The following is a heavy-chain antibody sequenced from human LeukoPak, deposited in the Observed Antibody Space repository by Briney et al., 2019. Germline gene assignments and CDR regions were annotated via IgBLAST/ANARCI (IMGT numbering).Heavy chain of an antibody. J-gene: IGHJ3*02. CDR2: ISYDGSNK. CDR3: ARGVEAFDI. V-gene: IGHV3-30*04. CDR1: GFTFSSYA. D-gene: IGHD2-21*01. Sequence: GGSLRLSCAASGFTFSSYAMHWVRQAPGKGLEWVAVISYDGSNKYYADSVKGRFTISRDNSKNTLYLQMNSLRAEDTAVYYCARGVEAFDIWGQGTMVTVSS.